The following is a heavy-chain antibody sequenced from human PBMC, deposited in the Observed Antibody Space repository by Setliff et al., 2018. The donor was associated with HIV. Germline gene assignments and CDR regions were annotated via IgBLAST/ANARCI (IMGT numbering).Heavy chain of an antibody. CDR3: ASQSCSVGICYSRSFDI. Sequence: RGESLKISCKGSEYRFTNYWTGWVRQMPGKGLEWLGNIYPADSDTRYSPSFQGQITISADRSMRTVYLQWSSLKASDTAMYYCASQSCSVGICYSRSFDIWGQGTMVTVSS. CDR2: IYPADSDT. D-gene: IGHD2-15*01. CDR1: EYRFTNYW. J-gene: IGHJ3*02. V-gene: IGHV5-51*01.